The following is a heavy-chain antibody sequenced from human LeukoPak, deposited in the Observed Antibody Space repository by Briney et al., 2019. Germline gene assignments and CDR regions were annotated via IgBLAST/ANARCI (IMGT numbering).Heavy chain of an antibody. CDR2: INSNSGGT. J-gene: IGHJ2*01. Sequence: GASVKVSCKASGYTFTGYYIHWFRQAPGQGLKWMGWINSNSGGTNYAQKFQGRVTITTDESTSTAYMELSSLRSEDTAVYYCARDAVDCGGDCFTYWYFDLWGRGTLVTVSS. V-gene: IGHV1-2*02. CDR1: GYTFTGYY. D-gene: IGHD2-21*02. CDR3: ARDAVDCGGDCFTYWYFDL.